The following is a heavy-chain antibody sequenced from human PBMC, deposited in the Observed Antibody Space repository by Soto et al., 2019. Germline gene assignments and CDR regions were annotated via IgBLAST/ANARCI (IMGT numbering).Heavy chain of an antibody. CDR3: ARGRYSSGWFDF. CDR1: GGSVSSASYY. Sequence: SETLSLTCTVSGGSVSSASYYWNWIRQPPGQGLESIGCISYSGNTDYIPTLKSRVTISVDTSKNQFSLKLSSVTAADTAVYYCARGRYSSGWFDFWGQGTLVTVSS. CDR2: ISYSGNT. V-gene: IGHV4-61*01. J-gene: IGHJ4*02. D-gene: IGHD6-19*01.